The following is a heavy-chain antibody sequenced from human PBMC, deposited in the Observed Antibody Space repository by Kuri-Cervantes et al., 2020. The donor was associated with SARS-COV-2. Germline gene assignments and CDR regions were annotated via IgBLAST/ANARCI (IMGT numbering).Heavy chain of an antibody. CDR2: ISYSGST. CDR3: AYSIAATSRWFGP. Sequence: SETLSLTCTVSGGSISDYNWNWIRQPPGKGLEWIGYISYSGSTLYIPSLKSRVTISVDTSKNQFSLKVRSVTAADTAVYYCAYSIAATSRWFGPWGQGTLVTVSS. CDR1: GGSISDYN. D-gene: IGHD6-13*01. J-gene: IGHJ5*02. V-gene: IGHV4-59*01.